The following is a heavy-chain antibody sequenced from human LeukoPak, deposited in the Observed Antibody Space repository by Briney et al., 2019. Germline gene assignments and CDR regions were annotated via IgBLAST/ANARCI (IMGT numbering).Heavy chain of an antibody. Sequence: SETLSLTCAVYGGSFSGYYWSWIRPPPGKGLEWIGEINHSGSTNYNPSLKSRVTISVDTSKNQFSLKLSSVTAADTAVYYCASRIAVAATGWFDPWGQGTLVTVSS. J-gene: IGHJ5*02. D-gene: IGHD6-19*01. CDR2: INHSGST. CDR3: ASRIAVAATGWFDP. CDR1: GGSFSGYY. V-gene: IGHV4-34*01.